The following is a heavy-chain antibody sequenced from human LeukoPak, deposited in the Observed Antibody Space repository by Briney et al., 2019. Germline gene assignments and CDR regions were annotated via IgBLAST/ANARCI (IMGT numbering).Heavy chain of an antibody. D-gene: IGHD2-2*01. CDR3: ARVIRGIVVVPAAMFDY. CDR2: ISAYNGNT. Sequence: ASVTVSFTSSVYTFTIYGISWVRQAPGQGREWMGWISAYNGNTNYAQKLQGRVTMTTDTSTSTAYMELRSLRSDDTAVYYCARVIRGIVVVPAAMFDYWGQGTLVTVSS. CDR1: VYTFTIYG. J-gene: IGHJ4*02. V-gene: IGHV1-18*01.